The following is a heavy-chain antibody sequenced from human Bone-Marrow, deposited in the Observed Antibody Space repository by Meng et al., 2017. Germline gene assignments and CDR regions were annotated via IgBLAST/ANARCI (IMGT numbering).Heavy chain of an antibody. CDR1: GFTFDDYA. CDR2: ISWNSGSI. CDR3: AKDMPTSYGSGSYYNGVAFDI. J-gene: IGHJ3*02. D-gene: IGHD3-10*01. Sequence: SLKISFAASGFTFDDYAMHWVRQAPGKGLEWVSGISWNSGSIGYADSVKGRFTISRDNAKNSLYLQMNSLRAEDMALYYCAKDMPTSYGSGSYYNGVAFDIWGQGTMVTVSS. V-gene: IGHV3-9*03.